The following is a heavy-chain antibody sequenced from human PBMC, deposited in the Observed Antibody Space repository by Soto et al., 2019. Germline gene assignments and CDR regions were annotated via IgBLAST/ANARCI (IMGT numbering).Heavy chain of an antibody. V-gene: IGHV5-51*01. J-gene: IGHJ4*02. CDR1: GYTVVNYW. CDR3: ARSSGPPKDGYNYDY. CDR2: IYTSDSDA. D-gene: IGHD5-12*01. Sequence: PGESLKISCKGFGYTVVNYWIGWVRLMPGKCIEWMGTIYTSDSDARSRPSFEGHVAISADNPISTAYLEWSSLKASDSGIYYCARSSGPPKDGYNYDYWGKETLVTVSS.